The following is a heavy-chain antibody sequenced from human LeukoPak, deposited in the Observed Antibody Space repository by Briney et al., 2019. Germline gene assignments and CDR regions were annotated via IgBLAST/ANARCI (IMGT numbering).Heavy chain of an antibody. CDR2: IRYDGSNK. CDR1: GFTFSSYG. V-gene: IGHV3-30*02. CDR3: ARENNWNYVRAFDI. J-gene: IGHJ3*02. D-gene: IGHD1-7*01. Sequence: GGSLRLSCAASGFTFSSYGMHWVRQAPGKGLEWVAFIRYDGSNKYYADSVKGRFTISRDNSKNTLYLQMNSLRAEDTAVYYCARENNWNYVRAFDIWGQGTMVTVSS.